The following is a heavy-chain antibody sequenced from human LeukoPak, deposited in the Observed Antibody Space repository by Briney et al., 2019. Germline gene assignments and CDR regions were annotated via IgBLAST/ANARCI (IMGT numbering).Heavy chain of an antibody. CDR3: SRAREYSSNWNYYYMDV. CDR1: GYTFTDYY. J-gene: IGHJ6*03. CDR2: INPNTGDT. D-gene: IGHD6-13*01. V-gene: IGHV1-2*02. Sequence: ASVKVSCKASGYTFTDYYMHWVRQAPGQGLEWMGWINPNTGDTKYAQKFQGRVTMTRDTSISTAYMDLSRLRSDDTAVYYCSRAREYSSNWNYYYMDVWGKGTTVTVSS.